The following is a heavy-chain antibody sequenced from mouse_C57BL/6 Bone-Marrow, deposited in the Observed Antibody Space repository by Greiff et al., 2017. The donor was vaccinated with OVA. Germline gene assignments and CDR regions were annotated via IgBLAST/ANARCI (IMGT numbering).Heavy chain of an antibody. J-gene: IGHJ2*01. Sequence: VQLQQSGAELARPGASVKLSCKASGYTFTSYGISWVKQRTGQGLEWIGEIYPRSGNTYYNEKFKGKATLTADKSSSTVYMELRSLTSEDSAVYFCASRDYWGQGTTLTVSS. V-gene: IGHV1-81*01. CDR1: GYTFTSYG. CDR2: IYPRSGNT. CDR3: ASRDY.